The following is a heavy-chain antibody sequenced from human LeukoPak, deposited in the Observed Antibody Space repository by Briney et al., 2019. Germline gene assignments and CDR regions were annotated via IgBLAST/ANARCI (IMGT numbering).Heavy chain of an antibody. V-gene: IGHV5-51*01. J-gene: IGHJ4*02. CDR3: ARGLYGSGNYRLDY. CDR2: IYPGDSDT. CDR1: GYSFTDYW. Sequence: GESLKISCKASGYSFTDYWIGWVRQMPGEGLEWMGIIYPGDSDTRYSPSFQGQVTFSADKSISTAYLQWRSLKASDTAMYYCARGLYGSGNYRLDYWGQGTLVTVSS. D-gene: IGHD3-10*01.